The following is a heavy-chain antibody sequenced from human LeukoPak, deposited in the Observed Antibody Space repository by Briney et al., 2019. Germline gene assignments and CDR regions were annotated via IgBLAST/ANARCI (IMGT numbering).Heavy chain of an antibody. CDR2: ISGSGGST. CDR3: AKMYSGSGSYDY. Sequence: GESLRLSCAASGFTFTTYWMSWVRQLPGKGLEWVSAISGSGGSTYYADSVKGRFTISRDNSKNTLYLQMNSLRAEDTAVYYCAKMYSGSGSYDYWGQGTLVTVSS. J-gene: IGHJ4*02. CDR1: GFTFTTYW. D-gene: IGHD3-10*01. V-gene: IGHV3-23*01.